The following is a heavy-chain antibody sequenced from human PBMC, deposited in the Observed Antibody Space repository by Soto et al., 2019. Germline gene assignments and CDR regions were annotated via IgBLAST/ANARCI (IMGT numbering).Heavy chain of an antibody. J-gene: IGHJ1*01. D-gene: IGHD2-15*01. CDR2: ILPTLHTT. V-gene: IGHV1-69*11. Sequence: QVHLVQSGAEVKKPGSSVKVSCKASGVTFLNSGFSWVRQAPGQGLEWVGGILPTLHTTKYAQSFRGRVTITADESTSTAYMELSSLRADDTAVYYCASGPGYCSGGSCRPSEYFRHWGQGTLLIVSS. CDR3: ASGPGYCSGGSCRPSEYFRH. CDR1: GVTFLNSG.